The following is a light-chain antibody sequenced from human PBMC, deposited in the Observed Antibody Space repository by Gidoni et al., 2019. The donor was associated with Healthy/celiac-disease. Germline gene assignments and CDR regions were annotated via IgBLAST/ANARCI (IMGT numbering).Light chain of an antibody. CDR2: GAS. CDR1: QSVSSSY. J-gene: IGKJ1*01. V-gene: IGKV3-20*01. CDR3: QQYGSSLWT. Sequence: EIVLTQSPGTLSLSPGERATRSCRASQSVSSSYLAWYQQQPGQAPRLLIYGASSRATGIPDRFSGSGSGTDFTLTINRLEPEDFAVYYCQQYGSSLWTFGQGTKVEIK.